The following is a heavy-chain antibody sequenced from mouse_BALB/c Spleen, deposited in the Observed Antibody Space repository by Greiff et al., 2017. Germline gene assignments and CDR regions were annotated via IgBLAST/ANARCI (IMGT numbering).Heavy chain of an antibody. V-gene: IGHV5-17*02. CDR1: GFTFSSFG. CDR2: ISSGSSTI. J-gene: IGHJ2*01. D-gene: IGHD3-2*02. CDR3: AREKANSYFDY. Sequence: EVKLVESGGGLVQPGGSRKLSCAASGFTFSSFGMHWVRQAPEKGLEWVAYISSGSSTIYYADTVKGRFTISRDNPKNTLFLQMTSLRSEDTAMYYCAREKANSYFDYWGQGTTLTVSS.